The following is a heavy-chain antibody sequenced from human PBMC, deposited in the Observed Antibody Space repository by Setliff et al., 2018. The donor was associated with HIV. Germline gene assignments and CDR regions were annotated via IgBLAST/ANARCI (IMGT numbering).Heavy chain of an antibody. CDR3: ARPLMTTVVSVCAFDI. CDR2: IYYSGST. J-gene: IGHJ3*02. V-gene: IGHV4-39*01. Sequence: SETLSLTCTVSGGSISSSSYYWGWIRQPPGKGLEWIGSIYYSGSTYYNPSLKSRVTISVDTSKNQFSLKLSSVTAADTAVYYCARPLMTTVVSVCAFDIWGQGTMVTVPS. CDR1: GGSISSSSYY. D-gene: IGHD4-17*01.